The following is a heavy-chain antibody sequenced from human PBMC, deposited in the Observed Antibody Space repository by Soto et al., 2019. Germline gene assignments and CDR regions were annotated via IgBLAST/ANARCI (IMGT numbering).Heavy chain of an antibody. J-gene: IGHJ4*02. Sequence: SETLSLTCTVSGGSIISGGYYWSWIRQHPGKGLEWIGYIYYSRSTYYNPSLKSRVTISVDTSKNQFSLKLSSVTAADTAVYYCARGLIYGDMGYWGQGTLVTVSS. V-gene: IGHV4-31*03. CDR3: ARGLIYGDMGY. CDR2: IYYSRST. CDR1: GGSIISGGYY. D-gene: IGHD4-17*01.